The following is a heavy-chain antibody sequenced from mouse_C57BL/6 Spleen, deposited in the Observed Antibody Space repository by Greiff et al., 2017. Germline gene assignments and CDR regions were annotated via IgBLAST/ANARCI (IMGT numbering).Heavy chain of an antibody. Sequence: VQLQQSGPELVKPGASVKISCKASGYSFTGYYMNWVKQSPEKSLEWIGEINPSTGGTTYNQKFKAKATLTVDKSSSTANMQLKSLTSEDSAVYYCATRREAQATRSYFDYWGQGTTLTVSS. CDR2: INPSTGGT. V-gene: IGHV1-42*01. D-gene: IGHD3-2*02. CDR3: ATRREAQATRSYFDY. CDR1: GYSFTGYY. J-gene: IGHJ2*01.